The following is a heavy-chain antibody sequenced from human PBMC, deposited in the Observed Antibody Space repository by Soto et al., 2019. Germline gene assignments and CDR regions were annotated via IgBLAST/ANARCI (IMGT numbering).Heavy chain of an antibody. V-gene: IGHV4-59*08. CDR2: ISYSGST. J-gene: IGHJ4*02. D-gene: IGHD2-15*01. Sequence: SETLSLTCTVSGGSISGYYWSWFRQSPEKGLEYIGYISYSGSTNYNPSLKSRVTTSLDTSTNQFSLKLSSVTAADTAIYYCAAWIHLKGWYYFAYWGQGTLVTVSS. CDR1: GGSISGYY. CDR3: AAWIHLKGWYYFAY.